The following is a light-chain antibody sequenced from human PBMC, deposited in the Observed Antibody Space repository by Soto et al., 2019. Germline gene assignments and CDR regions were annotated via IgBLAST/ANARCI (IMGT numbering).Light chain of an antibody. Sequence: DIQMTQSPSSLSASGGDRVTIAGRASLGIRNDLGWYQHKPGNAPKRLIYAASSLQSGVPSRFSGSASGTDFTLTISSLQPEDFATYFCLQHDSYPWTFGQGTKVDI. CDR2: AAS. CDR1: LGIRND. V-gene: IGKV1-17*01. CDR3: LQHDSYPWT. J-gene: IGKJ1*01.